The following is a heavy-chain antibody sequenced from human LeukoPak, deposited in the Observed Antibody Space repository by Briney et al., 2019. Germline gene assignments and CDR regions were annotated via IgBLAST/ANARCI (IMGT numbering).Heavy chain of an antibody. D-gene: IGHD5-12*01. CDR2: MSYDGSNK. CDR1: GFTFSSYA. V-gene: IGHV3-30-3*01. Sequence: GGSLRLSCAASGFTFSSYAMHWVRQAPGKGLEWVAVMSYDGSNKYYADSVKGRFTISRDNSKNTLYLQMNSLRVEDTAVYYCARSRGVSGYDFAYWGQGTLVTVSS. J-gene: IGHJ4*02. CDR3: ARSRGVSGYDFAY.